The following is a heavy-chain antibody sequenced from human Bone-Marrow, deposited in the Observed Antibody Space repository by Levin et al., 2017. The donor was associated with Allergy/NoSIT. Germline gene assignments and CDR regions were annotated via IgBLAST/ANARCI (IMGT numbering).Heavy chain of an antibody. J-gene: IGHJ3*02. CDR1: GFTFGDYA. Sequence: AGGSLRLSCTASGFTFGDYAMSWFRQAPGKGLEWVGFIRSKAYGGTTEYAASVKGRFTISRDDSKSIAYLQMNSLKTEDTAVYYCTRVSASYYDILTGYADAFDIWGQGTMVTVSS. CDR2: IRSKAYGGTT. V-gene: IGHV3-49*03. D-gene: IGHD3-9*01. CDR3: TRVSASYYDILTGYADAFDI.